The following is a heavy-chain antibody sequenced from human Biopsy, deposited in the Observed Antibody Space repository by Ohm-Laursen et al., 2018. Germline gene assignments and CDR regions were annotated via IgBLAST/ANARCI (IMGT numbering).Heavy chain of an antibody. CDR3: ARHGSQGYCTGGSCVDY. D-gene: IGHD2-15*01. Sequence: SETLSLTCAVSGRSISSNYYYWGWIRQPPGKGLEWIGSIYYNGNTNYNPSLKSRVTISVDTSKNQFSLKLSSATAADTAVFYGARHGSQGYCTGGSCVDYWGQGALVTVSS. V-gene: IGHV4-39*01. J-gene: IGHJ4*02. CDR2: IYYNGNT. CDR1: GRSISSNYYY.